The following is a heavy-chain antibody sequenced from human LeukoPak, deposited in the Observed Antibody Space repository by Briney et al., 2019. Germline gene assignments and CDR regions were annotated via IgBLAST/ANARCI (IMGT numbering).Heavy chain of an antibody. CDR1: GFTFSDHY. J-gene: IGHJ4*02. CDR3: ARYQLPVRYFDY. V-gene: IGHV3-72*01. D-gene: IGHD2-2*01. Sequence: PGGSLGLSCAASGFTFSDHYMDWIRQGPGRGLEWVARIRNKANSYTTEYAASVEGRFSISRDDSKNSLYLQMNSLKTEDTAVYYCARYQLPVRYFDYWGQGTLVTVSS. CDR2: IRNKANSYTT.